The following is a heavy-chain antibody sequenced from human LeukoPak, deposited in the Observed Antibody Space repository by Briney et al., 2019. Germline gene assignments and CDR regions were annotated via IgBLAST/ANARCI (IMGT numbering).Heavy chain of an antibody. Sequence: SETLSLTCTVSGGSISSSSYYWGWIRQPPGKGLEWIGSIYYSGSTYYNPSLKSRITISVDTPKNQFSLKLSSVTAADTAVYYCASLQLWLRSFDYWGQGTLVTVSS. CDR2: IYYSGST. J-gene: IGHJ4*02. CDR3: ASLQLWLRSFDY. V-gene: IGHV4-39*01. D-gene: IGHD5-18*01. CDR1: GGSISSSSYY.